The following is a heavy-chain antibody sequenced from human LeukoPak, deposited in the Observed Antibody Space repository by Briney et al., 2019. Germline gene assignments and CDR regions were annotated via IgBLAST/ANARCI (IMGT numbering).Heavy chain of an antibody. J-gene: IGHJ4*02. CDR2: IYSGGGT. Sequence: PGGSLRLSCAASRFTVSSNFMIWVRQAPGKGLECVSFIYSGGGTYYADSVKGRFTISRDNSKNTLYLQMNSLRADDTAVYYCARGNLRGGYTLGATSGAYYFDYWGQGTLVAVSS. V-gene: IGHV3-53*01. D-gene: IGHD1-26*01. CDR3: ARGNLRGGYTLGATSGAYYFDY. CDR1: RFTVSSNF.